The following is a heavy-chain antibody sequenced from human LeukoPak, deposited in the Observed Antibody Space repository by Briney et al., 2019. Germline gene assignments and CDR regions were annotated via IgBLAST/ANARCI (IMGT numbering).Heavy chain of an antibody. CDR3: ARPTRGASYGSGSYKGDY. D-gene: IGHD3-10*01. Sequence: SETLSLTCAVYGGSFSGYYWSWIRQPPGKGLEWIGEINHSGSTNYNPSLKSRVTISVDTSKNQFSLKLSSATAADTAVYYCARPTRGASYGSGSYKGDYWGQGTLVTVSS. V-gene: IGHV4-34*01. J-gene: IGHJ4*02. CDR1: GGSFSGYY. CDR2: INHSGST.